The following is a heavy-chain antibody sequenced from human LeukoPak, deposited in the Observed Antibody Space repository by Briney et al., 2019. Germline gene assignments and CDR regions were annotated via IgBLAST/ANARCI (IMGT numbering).Heavy chain of an antibody. D-gene: IGHD6-19*01. CDR2: IGYGGADS. Sequence: QPGGSLRLSCTVSGFTLSSYEMTWFRQAPGKGLEWVSSIGYGGADSHYADSVKGRFTISRDNSKNTLYLQLSSLRAVDTAVYYCTKTSGRYGISWSQGPLVTVAS. J-gene: IGHJ4*02. CDR1: GFTLSSYE. CDR3: TKTSGRYGIS. V-gene: IGHV3-23*01.